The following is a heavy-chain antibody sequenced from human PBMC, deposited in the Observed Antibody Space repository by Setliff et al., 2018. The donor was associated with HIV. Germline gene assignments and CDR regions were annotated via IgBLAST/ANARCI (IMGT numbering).Heavy chain of an antibody. CDR2: IGTGGDT. V-gene: IGHV3-13*01. D-gene: IGHD6-6*01. CDR3: TRELNGHTSSHYYFGLDV. J-gene: IGHJ6*02. Sequence: GGSLRLSCEASGFTFSSYDFHWVRQAAGKGLEWVSAIGTGGDTYYVDSVKGRFTISRENARNSLYLQMNNGRAGDSAVYYCTRELNGHTSSHYYFGLDVWGQGTTVTVSS. CDR1: GFTFSSYD.